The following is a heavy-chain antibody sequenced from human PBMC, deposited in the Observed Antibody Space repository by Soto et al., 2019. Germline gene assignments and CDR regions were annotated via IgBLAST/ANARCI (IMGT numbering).Heavy chain of an antibody. CDR2: IYYSGST. D-gene: IGHD1-26*01. CDR1: GGSVSSGSYY. V-gene: IGHV4-61*01. J-gene: IGHJ5*02. CDR3: ASGREGWFAP. Sequence: QVQLQESGPGLVKPSETLSLTCTVSGGSVSSGSYYWSWIRQPPGKGLEWIGYIYYSGSTNYHPSHKSRDTISVDPAKNQFSLKLTSVTAADTAVYYWASGREGWFAPWGQGTLVTVSS.